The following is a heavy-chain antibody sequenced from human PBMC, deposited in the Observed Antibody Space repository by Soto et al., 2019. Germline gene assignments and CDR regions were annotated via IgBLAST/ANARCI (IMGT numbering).Heavy chain of an antibody. D-gene: IGHD5-18*01. Sequence: SETLSLTCTVSGGSISSDYWSWIRQPPGKGLEWIGYIYYSGSTNYNPSLKSRVTISVDTSKNQFSLKLSSVTAADTAVYYCGSGYSYGNFDYWGQGTLVTVSS. CDR2: IYYSGST. J-gene: IGHJ4*02. V-gene: IGHV4-59*01. CDR1: GGSISSDY. CDR3: GSGYSYGNFDY.